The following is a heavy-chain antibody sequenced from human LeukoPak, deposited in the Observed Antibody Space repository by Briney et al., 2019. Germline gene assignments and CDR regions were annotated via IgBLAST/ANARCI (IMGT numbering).Heavy chain of an antibody. V-gene: IGHV1-2*02. D-gene: IGHD1-26*01. Sequence: PGASVKVSCKASGYTFTDYHMHWVRQAPGQGLEWMGWINPNSGGTSYAQEFRGRVTMTRDTSIFTAYMGLTSLRSDDTAVYYCARDSRGPHDYWGQGTLVTVSS. J-gene: IGHJ4*02. CDR2: INPNSGGT. CDR3: ARDSRGPHDY. CDR1: GYTFTDYH.